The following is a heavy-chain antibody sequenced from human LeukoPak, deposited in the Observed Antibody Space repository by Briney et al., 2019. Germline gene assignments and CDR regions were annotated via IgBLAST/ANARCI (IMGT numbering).Heavy chain of an antibody. CDR2: ISAYNGNT. CDR3: ARDRRIQLWPLGFDY. CDR1: GFTFTSSA. Sequence: ASVKVSCKASGFTFTSSAMQWVRQARGQRLEWMGWISAYNGNTNYAQKLQGRVTMTTDTSTSTAYMELRSLRSDDTAVYYCARDRRIQLWPLGFDYWGQGTLVTVSS. J-gene: IGHJ4*02. V-gene: IGHV1-18*01. D-gene: IGHD5-18*01.